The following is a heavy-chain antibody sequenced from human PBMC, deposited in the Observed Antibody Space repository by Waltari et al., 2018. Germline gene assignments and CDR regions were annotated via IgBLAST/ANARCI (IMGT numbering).Heavy chain of an antibody. D-gene: IGHD3-16*01. V-gene: IGHV4-34*01. CDR3: ARGRLTGLALRAEYFDY. CDR2: INHSGST. J-gene: IGHJ4*02. Sequence: QVQLQQWGAGLLKPSETLSLTCAVYGGSFSGYYWSWIRQPPGKGLEWIGEINHSGSTNYNPSLKSRVTISVDTSKNQFSLKLSSVTAADTAVYYCARGRLTGLALRAEYFDYWGQGTLVIVSS. CDR1: GGSFSGYY.